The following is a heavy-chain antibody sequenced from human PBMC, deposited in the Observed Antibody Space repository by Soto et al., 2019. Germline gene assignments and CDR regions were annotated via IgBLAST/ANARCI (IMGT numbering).Heavy chain of an antibody. CDR2: IYYSGST. CDR1: GGSISSGDYY. Sequence: PSETLSLTCTVSGGSISSGDYYWSWIRQPPGKGLEWIGYIYYSGSTDYNPSLKSRVTISVDTSKNQFSLKLSSVTAADTAVYYCARFGITGSYYFDYWGQGTLVTVSS. CDR3: ARFGITGSYYFDY. D-gene: IGHD1-20*01. V-gene: IGHV4-30-4*01. J-gene: IGHJ4*02.